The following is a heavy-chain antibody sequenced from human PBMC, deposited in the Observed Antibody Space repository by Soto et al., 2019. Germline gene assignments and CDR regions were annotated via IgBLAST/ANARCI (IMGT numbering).Heavy chain of an antibody. CDR1: GFTFSSYW. CDR2: IKQDGSEK. J-gene: IGHJ6*02. CDR3: ARATGTPLWYYYYGMDV. Sequence: GVSLRLSCAASGFTFSSYWMSWVRQAPGKGLEWVANIKQDGSEKYYVDSVKGRFTISRDNAKNSLYLQMNSLRAEDTAVYYCARATGTPLWYYYYGMDVWGQGTTVTVSS. D-gene: IGHD1-1*01. V-gene: IGHV3-7*03.